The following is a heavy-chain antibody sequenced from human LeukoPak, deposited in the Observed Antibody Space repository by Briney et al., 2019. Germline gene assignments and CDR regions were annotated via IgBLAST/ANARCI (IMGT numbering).Heavy chain of an antibody. CDR2: INPNSGGT. CDR1: GYTFTGYY. D-gene: IGHD6-19*01. V-gene: IGHV1-2*02. CDR3: ARDDGYSSGWYD. Sequence: ASVKVSCKASGYTFTGYYMHWVRQAPGQGLEWMGWINPNSGGTNYAQKFQGRVTMTRDTSISTAYMELSRLRSDDTAVYYCARDDGYSSGWYDWGQGTPVTVSS. J-gene: IGHJ4*02.